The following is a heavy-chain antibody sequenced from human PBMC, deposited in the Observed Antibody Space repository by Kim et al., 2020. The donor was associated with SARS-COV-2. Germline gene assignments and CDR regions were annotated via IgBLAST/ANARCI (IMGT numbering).Heavy chain of an antibody. Sequence: SETLSLTCTVSGGSISSGGYYWSWIRQHPGKGLEWIGYIYYSGSTYYNPSLKSRVTISVDTSKNQFSLKLSSVTAADTAVYYCARVGTTGTTREGWFDPWGQGTLVTVSS. V-gene: IGHV4-31*03. J-gene: IGHJ5*02. CDR2: IYYSGST. D-gene: IGHD1-1*01. CDR1: GGSISSGGYY. CDR3: ARVGTTGTTREGWFDP.